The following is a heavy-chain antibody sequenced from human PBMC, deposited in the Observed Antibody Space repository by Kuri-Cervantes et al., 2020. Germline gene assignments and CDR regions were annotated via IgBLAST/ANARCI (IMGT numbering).Heavy chain of an antibody. CDR3: AKENHYFDL. CDR1: GYSFTRYD. J-gene: IGHJ2*01. Sequence: ASVKVSCKASGYSFTRYDINWVRQATGQGLEWMGCINPNSGDTNYAQKFQGRVTLTRDTSITTAYMELSSLRSDDTAVYFCAKENHYFDLWGRGTLVTVSS. CDR2: INPNSGDT. V-gene: IGHV1-2*02.